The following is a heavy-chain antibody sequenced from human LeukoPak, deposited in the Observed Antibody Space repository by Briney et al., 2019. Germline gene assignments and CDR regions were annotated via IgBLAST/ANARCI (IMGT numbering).Heavy chain of an antibody. V-gene: IGHV4-61*01. J-gene: IGHJ4*02. Sequence: TSETLSLTCTVSGGSVSSGSYYWSWIRQPPGKGLEWIGYIYYSGSTNYNPSLKSRVTISVDTSKNQFSLKLSSVTAADTAVYYCARGRPGSGWSFGYWGQGTLVTVSS. CDR1: GGSVSSGSYY. D-gene: IGHD6-19*01. CDR2: IYYSGST. CDR3: ARGRPGSGWSFGY.